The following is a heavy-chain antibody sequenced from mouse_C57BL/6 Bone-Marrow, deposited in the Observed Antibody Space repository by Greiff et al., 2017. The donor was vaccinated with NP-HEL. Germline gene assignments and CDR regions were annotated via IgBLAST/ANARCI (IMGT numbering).Heavy chain of an antibody. J-gene: IGHJ1*03. CDR3: ARGGSIITTVVEENWYFDV. V-gene: IGHV14-2*01. CDR1: GFNIKDYY. CDR2: IDPEDGET. D-gene: IGHD1-1*01. Sequence: EVQLVESGAELVKPGASVKLSCTASGFNIKDYYMHWVKQRTEQGLEWIGRIDPEDGETKYAPKFQGKATITADTSSNTAYLQLSSLTSEDTAVYYCARGGSIITTVVEENWYFDVWGTGTTVTVSS.